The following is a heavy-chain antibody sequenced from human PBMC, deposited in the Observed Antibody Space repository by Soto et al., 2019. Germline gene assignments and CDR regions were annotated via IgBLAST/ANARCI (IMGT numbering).Heavy chain of an antibody. D-gene: IGHD6-13*01. V-gene: IGHV4-31*03. J-gene: IGHJ4*02. CDR2: IYYSGST. CDR3: ARSGFGYSSSWYYFDY. Sequence: QVQLQESGPGLVKPSQTLSLTCTVSGGSISSGGYYWSWIRQHPGKGLEWIGYIYYSGSTYYNPSLKRRVTISVDTSNNQFSLKLSSVTAADTAVYYCARSGFGYSSSWYYFDYWGQGTLVTVSS. CDR1: GGSISSGGYY.